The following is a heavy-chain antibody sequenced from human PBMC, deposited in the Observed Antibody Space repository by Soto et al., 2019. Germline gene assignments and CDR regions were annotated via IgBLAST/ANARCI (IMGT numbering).Heavy chain of an antibody. V-gene: IGHV1-46*01. CDR3: ARGYCSSTSCYDPFSYYYYGMDV. J-gene: IGHJ6*02. CDR1: GYTFTSYY. D-gene: IGHD2-2*01. CDR2: INPSGGST. Sequence: ASVKVSCKASGYTFTSYYMHWVRQAPGQGLEWMGIINPSGGSTSYAQKFQGRVTMTRDTSTSTVYMELSSLRSEDTAVYYCARGYCSSTSCYDPFSYYYYGMDVWGQGTTVTVS.